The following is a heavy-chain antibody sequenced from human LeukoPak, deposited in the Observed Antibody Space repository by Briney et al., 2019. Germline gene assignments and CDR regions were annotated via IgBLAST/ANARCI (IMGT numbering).Heavy chain of an antibody. CDR2: IYYGGST. J-gene: IGHJ5*02. D-gene: IGHD3-3*01. CDR1: GGSFSGYY. V-gene: IGHV4-59*01. Sequence: PSETLSLTCAVYGGSFSGYYWSWIRQPPGKGLEWIGYIYYGGSTNYNSSLKSRVTISVDTSKNQFSLKLSSVTAADTAVYYCARVYDFWSGDTNWFDPWGQGTLVTVSS. CDR3: ARVYDFWSGDTNWFDP.